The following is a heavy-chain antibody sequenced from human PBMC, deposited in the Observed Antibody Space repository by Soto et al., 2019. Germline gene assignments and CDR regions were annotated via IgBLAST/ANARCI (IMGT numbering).Heavy chain of an antibody. CDR2: IIPIFGTA. CDR3: ARGYGDYYYYGMDV. D-gene: IGHD4-17*01. Sequence: GASVKVSCKASGGTFSSYAISWVRQAPGQGLEWMGGIIPIFGTANYAQKFQGRVTITADESTSTAYMELSSLRSEDTAVYYCARGYGDYYYYGMDVWGQGTTVTVSS. V-gene: IGHV1-69*13. J-gene: IGHJ6*02. CDR1: GGTFSSYA.